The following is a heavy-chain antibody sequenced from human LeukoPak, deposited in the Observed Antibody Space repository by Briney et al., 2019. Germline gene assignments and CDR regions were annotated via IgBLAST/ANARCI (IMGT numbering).Heavy chain of an antibody. J-gene: IGHJ4*02. CDR1: GGSFSGYY. CDR2: INHSGST. Sequence: PSETLSLTCAVYGGSFSGYYWSWIRQPPGKGLEWIGEINHSGSTNYNPSLKSRVTISVDTSKNQFSLQLSSVTAADTAVYYCARAKYCSSTSCYVSGKLDYWGQGTLVTVSS. D-gene: IGHD2-2*01. CDR3: ARAKYCSSTSCYVSGKLDY. V-gene: IGHV4-34*01.